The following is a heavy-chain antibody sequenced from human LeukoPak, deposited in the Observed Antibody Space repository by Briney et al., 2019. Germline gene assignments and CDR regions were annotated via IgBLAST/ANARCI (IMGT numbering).Heavy chain of an antibody. Sequence: PSETLSLTCAVYGGSFSGYYWSWIRQPPGKGLEWIGEINHSGSTNYNPSLKSRVTISVDTSKNQVSLKLTSVAAADTAVYYCARRHSDSGSWAFDYWGQGALVTVSS. J-gene: IGHJ4*02. V-gene: IGHV4-34*01. CDR2: INHSGST. CDR1: GGSFSGYY. CDR3: ARRHSDSGSWAFDY. D-gene: IGHD1-26*01.